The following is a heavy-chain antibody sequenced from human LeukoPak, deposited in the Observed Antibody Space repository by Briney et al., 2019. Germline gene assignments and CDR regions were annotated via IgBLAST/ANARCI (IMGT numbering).Heavy chain of an antibody. CDR2: INPSGGST. V-gene: IGHV1-46*01. D-gene: IGHD2-15*01. CDR1: GYTFTGYY. J-gene: IGHJ4*02. CDR3: ATSRRDIVVVVAAGEFDY. Sequence: ASVAVSCKASGYTFTGYYMHWVRQAPGQGLEWMGWINPSGGSTSYAQKFQGRVTMTRDTSTSTVYMELSSLRSEDTAVYYCATSRRDIVVVVAAGEFDYWGQGTLVTVSS.